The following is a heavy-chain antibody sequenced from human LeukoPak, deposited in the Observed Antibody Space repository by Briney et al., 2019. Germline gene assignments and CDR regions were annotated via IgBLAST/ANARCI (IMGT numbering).Heavy chain of an antibody. CDR1: GGTFSSYG. J-gene: IGHJ5*02. V-gene: IGHV1-69*05. CDR3: ARGGGWYWFDP. CDR2: IIPIFGTV. Sequence: SVKVSCKASGGTFSSYGISWVRQAPGQGLEWMGGIIPIFGTVNYAQKFQGRVTMTRDTSTSTVYMELSSLRSEDTAVYYCARGGGWYWFDPWGQGTLVTVSS. D-gene: IGHD6-19*01.